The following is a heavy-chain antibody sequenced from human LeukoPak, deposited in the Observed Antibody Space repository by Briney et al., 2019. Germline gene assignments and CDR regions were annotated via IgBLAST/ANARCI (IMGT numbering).Heavy chain of an antibody. Sequence: GGSLRLSCAASGFTFSSYAMSWVRQAPGKGLEWVSSISSSSSYIYYADSVKGRFTISRDNAKNSLYLQMNSLRAEDTAVYYCARMTDCSGGSCFERPHDAFDIWGQGTMVTVSS. J-gene: IGHJ3*02. CDR3: ARMTDCSGGSCFERPHDAFDI. CDR1: GFTFSSYA. CDR2: ISSSSSYI. D-gene: IGHD2-15*01. V-gene: IGHV3-21*01.